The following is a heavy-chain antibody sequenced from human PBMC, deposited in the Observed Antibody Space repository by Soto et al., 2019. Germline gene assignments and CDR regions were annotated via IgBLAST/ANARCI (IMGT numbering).Heavy chain of an antibody. D-gene: IGHD3-10*01. CDR3: ARLSDPPKPSTSYYDGSGSYREDYYYYYGMDV. J-gene: IGHJ6*02. Sequence: GESLKISCKGSGYSFTSYWIGWVRQMPGKGLEWMGIIYPGDSDTRYSPSFQGQVTISADKSISTAYLQWSSLKASDTAMYYCARLSDPPKPSTSYYDGSGSYREDYYYYYGMDVWGQGTTVTVSS. V-gene: IGHV5-51*01. CDR2: IYPGDSDT. CDR1: GYSFTSYW.